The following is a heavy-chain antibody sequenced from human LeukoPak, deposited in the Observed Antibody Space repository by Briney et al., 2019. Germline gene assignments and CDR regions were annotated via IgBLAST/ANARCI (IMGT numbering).Heavy chain of an antibody. J-gene: IGHJ5*02. D-gene: IGHD6-6*01. CDR1: GGSFSGYY. CDR3: ARGGIIAARKQNWFDP. CDR2: INHSGST. Sequence: SETLSLTCAVYGGSFSGYYWSWIRQPPGKGLEWIGEINHSGSTNYNPSLKSRVTISVDTSKNQFSLKLSSVTAADTAVYYCARGGIIAARKQNWFDPWGQGTLVTVSS. V-gene: IGHV4-34*01.